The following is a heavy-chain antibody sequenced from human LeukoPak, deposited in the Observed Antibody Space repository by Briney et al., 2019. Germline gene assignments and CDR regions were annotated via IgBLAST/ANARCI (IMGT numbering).Heavy chain of an antibody. CDR1: GFTFSSYA. CDR3: AKGNGYFDY. D-gene: IGHD2-8*01. Sequence: GGSLRLSCAASGFTFSSYAMSWVRQAPGKGLEWVSAISGSGGSTYYADSVKGRFTVSRDNSKNTLYLQLNSLRAEDTATYYCAKGNGYFDYWGQGALVTVSS. V-gene: IGHV3-23*01. J-gene: IGHJ4*02. CDR2: ISGSGGST.